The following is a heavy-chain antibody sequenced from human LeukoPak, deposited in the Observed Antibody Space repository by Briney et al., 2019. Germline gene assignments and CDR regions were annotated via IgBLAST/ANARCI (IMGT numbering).Heavy chain of an antibody. D-gene: IGHD2-21*02. Sequence: GGSLRLSCAASGFTFSSYSMNWVRQAPGKGLEWVSSISSSSSYIYYADSVKGRFTISRDNAKNSLYLQMNSLRAEDTAVYYCARDSGYCGGDCYSGTFDIWGQGTMVTVSS. CDR3: ARDSGYCGGDCYSGTFDI. J-gene: IGHJ3*02. CDR2: ISSSSSYI. V-gene: IGHV3-21*01. CDR1: GFTFSSYS.